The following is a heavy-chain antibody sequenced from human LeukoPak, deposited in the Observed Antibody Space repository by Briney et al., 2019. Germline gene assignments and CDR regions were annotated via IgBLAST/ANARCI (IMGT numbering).Heavy chain of an antibody. J-gene: IGHJ4*02. Sequence: GASVKVSCKASGYTFTSYYIHWVRQAPGQGLEWMGIINPSGGRTSYARKFQGRVTMTRDTSTSTVYMELSSLRSEDTAVYYCARPQSGDHSYDYWGQGTLVTVSS. CDR2: INPSGGRT. CDR1: GYTFTSYY. V-gene: IGHV1-46*01. D-gene: IGHD1-26*01. CDR3: ARPQSGDHSYDY.